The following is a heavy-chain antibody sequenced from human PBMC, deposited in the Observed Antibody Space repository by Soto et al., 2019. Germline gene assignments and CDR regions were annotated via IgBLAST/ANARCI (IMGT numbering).Heavy chain of an antibody. CDR3: ARGRYGDY. D-gene: IGHD1-1*01. V-gene: IGHV1-18*01. J-gene: IGHJ4*02. CDR2: ISAHNGNT. Sequence: QVHLVQSGAEVKKPGASVKVSCKGSGYDFTTYGITWVRQAPGQGLEWMGWISAHNGNTNYAQKLQGRVTVTRVTTTSTAYMELRSLRSDDTAVYYCARGRYGDYWGQGALVTVSS. CDR1: GYDFTTYG.